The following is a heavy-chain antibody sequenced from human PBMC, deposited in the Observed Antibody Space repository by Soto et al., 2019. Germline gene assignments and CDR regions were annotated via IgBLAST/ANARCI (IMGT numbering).Heavy chain of an antibody. D-gene: IGHD6-13*01. CDR3: ARDEGSSRWLDF. V-gene: IGHV3-48*01. CDR2: ISSSSSTI. J-gene: IGHJ4*02. CDR1: GFTFSIYS. Sequence: EVQLVESGGGLVQPGGSLRLSCAASGFTFSIYSMNWVRQAPGKGLEWVSYISSSSSTIHYADSVKGRFTISRDNAKNSLYLQMNSLRAEDTAVYYCARDEGSSRWLDFWGQGTLVTVSS.